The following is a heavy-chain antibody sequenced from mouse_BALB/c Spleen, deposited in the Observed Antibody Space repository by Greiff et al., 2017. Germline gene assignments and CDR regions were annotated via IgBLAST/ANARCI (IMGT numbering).Heavy chain of an antibody. CDR1: GYTFTSYW. D-gene: IGHD2-1*01. Sequence: VQLQQPGAELVRPGASVKLSCKASGYTFTSYWINWVKQRPGQGLEWIGNIYPSDSYTNYNQKFKDKATLTVDKSSSTAYMQLSSPTSEDSAVYYCTRGRDYGNPWFAYWGQGTLVTVSA. J-gene: IGHJ3*01. CDR3: TRGRDYGNPWFAY. CDR2: IYPSDSYT. V-gene: IGHV1-69*02.